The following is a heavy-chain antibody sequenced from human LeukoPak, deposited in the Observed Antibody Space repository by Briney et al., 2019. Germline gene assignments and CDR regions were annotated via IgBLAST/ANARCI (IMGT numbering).Heavy chain of an antibody. CDR3: ARDKDYGDYYFDY. D-gene: IGHD4-17*01. V-gene: IGHV1-69*13. J-gene: IGHJ4*02. Sequence: GASVKVSCKASGGTFNSYAISWVRQAPGQGLEWMGGIIPIFGTANYAQKFQGRVTITADESTSTAYMELSSLRSEDTAVYYCARDKDYGDYYFDYWGQGTLVTVSS. CDR2: IIPIFGTA. CDR1: GGTFNSYA.